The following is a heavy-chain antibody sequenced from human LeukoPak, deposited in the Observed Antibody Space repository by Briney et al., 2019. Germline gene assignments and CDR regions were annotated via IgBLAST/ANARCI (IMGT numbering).Heavy chain of an antibody. J-gene: IGHJ6*03. CDR2: ISSSSSYI. D-gene: IGHD3-10*01. Sequence: GGSLRLSCAASGFTFSSYSMNWVRQAPGKGLEWVSSISSSSSYIYYADSVKGRFTISRDNAKNSLYLQMNSLRAEDTAVCYCARDVYGSGSYYMDVWGKGTTVTVSS. CDR3: ARDVYGSGSYYMDV. CDR1: GFTFSSYS. V-gene: IGHV3-21*01.